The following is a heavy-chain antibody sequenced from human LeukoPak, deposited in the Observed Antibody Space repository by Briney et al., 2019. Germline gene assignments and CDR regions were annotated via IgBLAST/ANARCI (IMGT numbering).Heavy chain of an antibody. Sequence: GGSLRLSCEASEFSVSTNCMSWVRQAPGKGLEWVSVIYSDGTTYYADSVKGRFTVSRDKYKNTLYLQMNSLRVEDTAVYYCARDWGEIRYFDPHMDFWGKGTTVTVSS. V-gene: IGHV3-53*01. CDR3: ARDWGEIRYFDPHMDF. D-gene: IGHD3-9*01. CDR2: IYSDGTT. J-gene: IGHJ6*03. CDR1: EFSVSTNC.